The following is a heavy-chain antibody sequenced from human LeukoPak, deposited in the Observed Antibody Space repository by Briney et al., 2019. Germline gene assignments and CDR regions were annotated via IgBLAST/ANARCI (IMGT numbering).Heavy chain of an antibody. J-gene: IGHJ4*02. CDR3: ARGIPTELD. CDR1: GGSFSVYY. Sequence: ASETLSLTCAVYGGSFSVYYCSWIRQPPGKGLEWIGEINHSGSTNYNPSLKSRVTISVDTSKNQFSLKLSSVTAADTAVYYCARGIPTELDWGQGTLVTVSS. CDR2: INHSGST. D-gene: IGHD1-1*01. V-gene: IGHV4-34*01.